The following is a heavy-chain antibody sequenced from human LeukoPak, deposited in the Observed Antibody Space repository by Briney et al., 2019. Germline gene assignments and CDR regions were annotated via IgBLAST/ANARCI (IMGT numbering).Heavy chain of an antibody. CDR3: ARGGYSSGWSLGY. V-gene: IGHV3-48*03. J-gene: IGHJ4*02. Sequence: PGGSLRLSCAASGFTFSSYEMNWVRRAPGKGLEWVSYISSSGSTIYYADSVKGRFTISRDNAKNSLYLQMNSLRAEDTAVYYCARGGYSSGWSLGYWGQGTLVTVSS. CDR1: GFTFSSYE. D-gene: IGHD6-19*01. CDR2: ISSSGSTI.